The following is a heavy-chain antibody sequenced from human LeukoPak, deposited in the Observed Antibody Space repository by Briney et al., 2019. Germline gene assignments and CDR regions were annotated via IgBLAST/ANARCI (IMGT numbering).Heavy chain of an antibody. D-gene: IGHD3-22*01. CDR2: INGDGSGI. CDR3: ARDGRVVSLPRLAFDI. Sequence: PGGSLALSCAVSGFTISDYGMDWVRQAPGKGLVWVSHINGDGSGIKYADSVKGRFTVSRDSTKNTLYLQMNSLRAEDTAVYYCARDGRVVSLPRLAFDIWGHGTMVTVSS. J-gene: IGHJ3*02. V-gene: IGHV3-74*03. CDR1: GFTISDYG.